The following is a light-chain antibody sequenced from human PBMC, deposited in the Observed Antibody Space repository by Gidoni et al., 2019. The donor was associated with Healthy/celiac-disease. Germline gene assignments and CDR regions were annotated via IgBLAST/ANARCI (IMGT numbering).Light chain of an antibody. V-gene: IGKV1-39*01. J-gene: IGKJ2*01. CDR2: AAS. Sequence: DIQMTQSPASLSASVGDRVTITCRASHSISSYFNCYQQHPGISPTLLLYAASSLQSGVPSRFSGSRSGTDFTLTLSSLQPEDFATYYCHQSYSTPMYTFGQWTKLEIK. CDR1: HSISSY. CDR3: HQSYSTPMYT.